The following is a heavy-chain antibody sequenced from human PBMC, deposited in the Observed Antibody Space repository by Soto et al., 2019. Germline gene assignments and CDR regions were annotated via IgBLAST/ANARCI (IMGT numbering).Heavy chain of an antibody. V-gene: IGHV4-34*01. CDR1: GGSFSGYY. J-gene: IGHJ4*02. CDR3: ASSHGSGSYYNY. Sequence: SETLSLTCAVYGGSFSGYYWSWIRQPPGKGLEWIGEINHSGSTNYNPSLKSRVTISVDTSKNQFSLKLSSVTAADTAVYYCASSHGSGSYYNYWGQGTLVTV. D-gene: IGHD3-10*01. CDR2: INHSGST.